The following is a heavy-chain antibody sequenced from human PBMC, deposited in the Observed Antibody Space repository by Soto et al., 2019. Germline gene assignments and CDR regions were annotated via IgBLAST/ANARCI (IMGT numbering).Heavy chain of an antibody. Sequence: GGSLRLSCAASGFTFSSYAMSWVRQAPGKGLEWVSAISGSGGSTYYADSVKGRFTISRDNSKNTLYLQMNSLRAEDTAVYYCAKYIAASPYYYYMVVLGKGTTVTVSS. CDR3: AKYIAASPYYYYMVV. V-gene: IGHV3-23*01. D-gene: IGHD6-13*01. J-gene: IGHJ6*03. CDR2: ISGSGGST. CDR1: GFTFSSYA.